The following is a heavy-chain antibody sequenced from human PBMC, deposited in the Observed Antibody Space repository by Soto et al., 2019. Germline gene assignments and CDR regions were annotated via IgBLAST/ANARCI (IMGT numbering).Heavy chain of an antibody. Sequence: EVQLVESGGGLVQPGGSLRLSCAASGFTFSAYSMNWVRQAPGKGLEWVSYISSSSSTIYYADSVKGRFTISRDNAKNSLNLQMNSLRAEDTAVYYCASPLSSTITYWGQGTLVTVSS. V-gene: IGHV3-48*01. CDR2: ISSSSSTI. CDR3: ASPLSSTITY. D-gene: IGHD2-2*01. J-gene: IGHJ4*02. CDR1: GFTFSAYS.